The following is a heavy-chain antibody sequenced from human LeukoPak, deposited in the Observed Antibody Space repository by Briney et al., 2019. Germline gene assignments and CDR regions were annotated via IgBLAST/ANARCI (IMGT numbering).Heavy chain of an antibody. CDR2: IYYSGST. CDR3: ARAGGRDFHFDS. Sequence: PSETLSLTCTVSGDSISSSSSYWGWIRQSPGKGLEWVGEIYYSGSTNYNPSLKSRVTMSVDKSKNQFSLKLSSVTAADTAFYFCARAGGRDFHFDSWGQGTLVTVSS. J-gene: IGHJ4*02. V-gene: IGHV4-39*07. D-gene: IGHD5-12*01. CDR1: GDSISSSSSY.